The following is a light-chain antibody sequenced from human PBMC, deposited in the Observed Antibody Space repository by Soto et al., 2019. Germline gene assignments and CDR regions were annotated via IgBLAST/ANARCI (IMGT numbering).Light chain of an antibody. CDR1: QSVSSSY. J-gene: IGKJ1*01. CDR2: GAS. Sequence: EIVLTQSPGTLSLPPGERATLSCRASQSVSSSYLAWYQQKPGQAPRLLIYGASSRATGIPDRFNGSGSGTDFTLTISRLEPEDFAVYYCQQYGSSPITFGQGTKVEIK. V-gene: IGKV3-20*01. CDR3: QQYGSSPIT.